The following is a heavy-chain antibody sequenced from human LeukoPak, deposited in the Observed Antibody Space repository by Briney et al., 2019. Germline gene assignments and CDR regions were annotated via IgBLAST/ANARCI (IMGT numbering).Heavy chain of an antibody. CDR1: GGSISSYS. CDR2: IYTSGST. J-gene: IGHJ3*02. V-gene: IGHV4-4*07. CDR3: ARDEVVVAANDAFDI. Sequence: SETLSLTCSVSGGSISSYSWNWIRQPAGKGLEWIGRIYTSGSTNYNPSLKSRVTMSVDTSKNQFSLKLSSVTAADTAVYYCARDEVVVAANDAFDIWGQGTMVTVSS. D-gene: IGHD2-15*01.